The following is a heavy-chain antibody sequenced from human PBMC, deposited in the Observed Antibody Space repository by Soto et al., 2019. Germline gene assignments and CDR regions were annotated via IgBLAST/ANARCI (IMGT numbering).Heavy chain of an antibody. Sequence: QVQLVQSGAEVKKPGASVKVSCKASGYTFTSYGITWVRQAPGQGLEWMGWISAYNGNTNYAQKLQGRVTMTTDTSTSTAYMELRSRRSDDTAVYYCARDPMVRGVGNGMDVWGQGTTVTVSS. CDR1: GYTFTSYG. D-gene: IGHD3-10*01. V-gene: IGHV1-18*01. J-gene: IGHJ6*02. CDR3: ARDPMVRGVGNGMDV. CDR2: ISAYNGNT.